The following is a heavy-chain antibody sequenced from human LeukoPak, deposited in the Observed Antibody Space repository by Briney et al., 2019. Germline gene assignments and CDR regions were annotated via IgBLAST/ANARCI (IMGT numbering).Heavy chain of an antibody. V-gene: IGHV3-23*01. CDR3: AKGHLINSIAAAALDY. Sequence: GGSLRLSCAASGFTFSSYAMNWVRQAPGKGLEWVSVISASGGSTYYADSVKGRFTISRDNSKNTLYLQMNSLRAEDTAVYHCAKGHLINSIAAAALDYWGQGTLVTVSS. CDR1: GFTFSSYA. CDR2: ISASGGST. D-gene: IGHD6-13*01. J-gene: IGHJ4*02.